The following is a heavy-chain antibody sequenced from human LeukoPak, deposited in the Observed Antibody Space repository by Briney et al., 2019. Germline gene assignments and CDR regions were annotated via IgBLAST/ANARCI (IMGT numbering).Heavy chain of an antibody. CDR3: ARDLNWETY. CDR1: GFTFNRYN. Sequence: GGSLRLSCAASGFTFNRYNMNWVRRAPGKGLEWVSSISTSSSYIYYADSVRGRFTTSRDNAKNSLYLQMNSLRAEDTAVYYCARDLNWETYWGQGTLVSVSS. CDR2: ISTSSSYI. V-gene: IGHV3-21*01. D-gene: IGHD7-27*01. J-gene: IGHJ4*02.